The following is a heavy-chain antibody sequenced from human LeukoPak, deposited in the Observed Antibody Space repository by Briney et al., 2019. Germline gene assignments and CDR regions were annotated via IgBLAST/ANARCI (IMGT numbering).Heavy chain of an antibody. CDR2: MKEDGSDE. CDR1: GFSFSDST. D-gene: IGHD4-23*01. J-gene: IGHJ6*02. Sequence: GGSLRLSCVASGFSFSDSTMSWVRQAAGKGLEWVAKMKEDGSDENYVDSVKGRFTIPRDNSKNTLYLQMNSLRAEDTAVYYCARDSTVVTLRGYYYGMDVWGQGTTVTVSS. CDR3: ARDSTVVTLRGYYYGMDV. V-gene: IGHV3-7*01.